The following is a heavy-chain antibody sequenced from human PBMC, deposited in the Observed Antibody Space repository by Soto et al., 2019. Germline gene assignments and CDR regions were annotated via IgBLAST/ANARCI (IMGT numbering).Heavy chain of an antibody. CDR2: ISYDGSNK. Sequence: GGSLRLSCAASGFTFSSYGMHWVRQAPDKGLEWVAVISYDGSNKYYADSVKGRFTISRDNSKNTLYLQMNSLRAEDTAVYYCAIGSRFDYWGQGTLVTVSS. D-gene: IGHD6-25*01. V-gene: IGHV3-30*03. J-gene: IGHJ4*02. CDR1: GFTFSSYG. CDR3: AIGSRFDY.